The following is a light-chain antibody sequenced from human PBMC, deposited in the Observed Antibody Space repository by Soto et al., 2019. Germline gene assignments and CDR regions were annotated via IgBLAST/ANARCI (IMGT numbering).Light chain of an antibody. V-gene: IGLV4-69*01. CDR1: SGHSSYA. CDR3: QTWGTGIQV. CDR2: LNSDGSH. J-gene: IGLJ3*02. Sequence: QTVVTQSPSASASLGASVKLTCTLSSGHSSYAIAWHQQQPEKGPRSLMKLNSDGSHTKGDGIPDRFSGSSSGAERYLTISSLQSEDEADYYCQTWGTGIQVFGGGTKLTVL.